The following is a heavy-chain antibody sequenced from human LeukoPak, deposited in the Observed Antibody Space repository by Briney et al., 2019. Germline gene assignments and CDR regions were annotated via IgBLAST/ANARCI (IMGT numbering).Heavy chain of an antibody. D-gene: IGHD3-10*01. CDR1: GGSIRSYY. V-gene: IGHV4-59*01. CDR2: IYYSGST. CDR3: ARDNITMVRGAPHYYGMDV. Sequence: SETLSLTCTVSGGSIRSYYWIWIRQPPGKGLEWIGYIYYSGSTNYNPSLKSRVTISVDTSKNQFSLKLSSVTAADTAVYYCARDNITMVRGAPHYYGMDVRGQGTTVTVSS. J-gene: IGHJ6*02.